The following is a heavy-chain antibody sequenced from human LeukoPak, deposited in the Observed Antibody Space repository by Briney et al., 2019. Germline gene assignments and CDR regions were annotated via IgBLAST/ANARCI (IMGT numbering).Heavy chain of an antibody. CDR2: IIPIFATA. J-gene: IGHJ3*02. Sequence: GASVKVSCKASGYTFTGYYMHWVRQAPGQGLEWMGGIIPIFATANYAQKFQGRVTITADKSASTAYMELSSLRSEDTAVYYCAREGSSGYSYYDILTGYYGAFDIWGQGTMVTVSS. CDR3: AREGSSGYSYYDILTGYYGAFDI. V-gene: IGHV1-69*06. CDR1: GYTFTGYY. D-gene: IGHD3-9*01.